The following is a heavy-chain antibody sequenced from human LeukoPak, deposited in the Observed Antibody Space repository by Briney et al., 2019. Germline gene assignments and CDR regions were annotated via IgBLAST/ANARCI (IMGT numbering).Heavy chain of an antibody. V-gene: IGHV1-2*06. D-gene: IGHD3-3*01. CDR1: GYTFTGYY. Sequence: GASVKVSCKASGYTFTGYYMRWVRQAPGQGLEWMGRINSNSGGTNYAQKFQGRVTMTRDTSISTAYMELSSLISDDTAVYYCARENTIFGVDYWGQGTLVTVSS. CDR2: INSNSGGT. CDR3: ARENTIFGVDY. J-gene: IGHJ4*02.